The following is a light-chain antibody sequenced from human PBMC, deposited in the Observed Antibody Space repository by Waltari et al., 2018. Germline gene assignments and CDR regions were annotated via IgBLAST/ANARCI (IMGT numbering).Light chain of an antibody. CDR2: GAS. V-gene: IGKV3-20*01. CDR1: QSLTKKY. CDR3: QQYGSSILYT. J-gene: IGKJ2*01. Sequence: VLTQSPGTLSLSPGERATLSCRASQSLTKKYLAWYQQKPDQAPRLLIYGASSRAAGIPDRFSGSGSGTDFTLTISRLDPDDFGVYYCQQYGSSILYTFGQGTKLEIK.